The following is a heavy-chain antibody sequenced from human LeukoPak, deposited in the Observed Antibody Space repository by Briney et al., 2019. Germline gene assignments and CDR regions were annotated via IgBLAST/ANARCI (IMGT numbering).Heavy chain of an antibody. J-gene: IGHJ4*02. CDR1: GYTFTIYG. V-gene: IGHV1-18*01. CDR3: ARVGCSSTSCYPERDY. D-gene: IGHD2-2*01. CDR2: ISGLNGNT. Sequence: ASVKVSSKASGYTFTIYGISWVRQAPGQGHEWMGWISGLNGNTDYAQKVQGRVTMTTDTSTSTAYMELRTLRSDATAVCVCARVGCSSTSCYPERDYWGQGTLVTVS.